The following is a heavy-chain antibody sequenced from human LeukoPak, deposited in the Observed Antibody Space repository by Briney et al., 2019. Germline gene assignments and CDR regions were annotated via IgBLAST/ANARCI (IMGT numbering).Heavy chain of an antibody. J-gene: IGHJ4*02. D-gene: IGHD3-22*01. CDR2: ISVYGDDT. CDR3: AREADSSGYFFRPDY. CDR1: GYTFINYA. V-gene: IGHV1-18*01. Sequence: GASVKVSCKASGYTFINYAISWVRQAPGQGLEWMGWISVYGDDTKSAQNLQGRITMTKDTSTSTAYMELRSLRSDDTAVYYCAREADSSGYFFRPDYWGQGTLVTVSS.